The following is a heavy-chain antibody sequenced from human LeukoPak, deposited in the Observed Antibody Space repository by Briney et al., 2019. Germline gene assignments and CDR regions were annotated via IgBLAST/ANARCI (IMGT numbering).Heavy chain of an antibody. V-gene: IGHV4-4*07. CDR1: GGSFNDNY. Sequence: SETLSLTCNVSGGSFNDNYWNWIRHLPGKGLEWIGRIYTSGSTNYNPSLKSRVTMSVDTSKNQFSLKLSSVTAADTAVYYCARDHGSGSYYYYYMDVWGKGTTVTVSS. CDR2: IYTSGST. D-gene: IGHD1-26*01. CDR3: ARDHGSGSYYYYYMDV. J-gene: IGHJ6*03.